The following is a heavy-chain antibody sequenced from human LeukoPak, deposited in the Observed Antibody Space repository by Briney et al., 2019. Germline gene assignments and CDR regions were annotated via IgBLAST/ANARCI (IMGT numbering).Heavy chain of an antibody. CDR2: ISASASGT. V-gene: IGHV3-23*01. CDR3: ARGPCAWPSHFDN. CDR1: GFTFSSYA. Sequence: GGSLRLSCAASGFTFSSYAMSWVRQAPGKGLEWVSGISASASGTYYADSVKGRFTISRDKSKNTLLLQMNSLRADDTALYYCARGPCAWPSHFDNWGQGTLVTVSS. D-gene: IGHD3-16*01. J-gene: IGHJ4*02.